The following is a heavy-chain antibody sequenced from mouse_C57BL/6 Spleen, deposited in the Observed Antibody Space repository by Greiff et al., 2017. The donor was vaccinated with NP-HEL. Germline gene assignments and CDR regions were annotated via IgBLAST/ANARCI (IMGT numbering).Heavy chain of an antibody. Sequence: QVQLQQSGAELVKPGASVKLSCKASGYTFTSYWMHWVKQRPGQGLEWIGMIHPNSGSTNYNEKFKSKATLTVDKSSSTAYMQLSSLTSEDSAVYYCAPLKDYDGQGFDYWGQGTTLTVSS. D-gene: IGHD2-4*01. CDR2: IHPNSGST. J-gene: IGHJ2*01. CDR1: GYTFTSYW. V-gene: IGHV1-64*01. CDR3: APLKDYDGQGFDY.